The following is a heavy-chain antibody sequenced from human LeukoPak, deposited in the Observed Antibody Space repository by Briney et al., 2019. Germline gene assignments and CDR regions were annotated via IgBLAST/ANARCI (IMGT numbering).Heavy chain of an antibody. CDR3: ARVLAYSSSWYGDY. CDR2: IYPVDSDT. J-gene: IGHJ4*02. Sequence: GAPLQISSQGSGYSFTTYWIGWVRPMRGQGLEWMGIIYPVDSDTRYSPSFQGQVTISADKSITTAYLQWSSLKASDTAMYYCARVLAYSSSWYGDYWGQGTLVTVSS. D-gene: IGHD6-13*01. V-gene: IGHV5-51*01. CDR1: GYSFTTYW.